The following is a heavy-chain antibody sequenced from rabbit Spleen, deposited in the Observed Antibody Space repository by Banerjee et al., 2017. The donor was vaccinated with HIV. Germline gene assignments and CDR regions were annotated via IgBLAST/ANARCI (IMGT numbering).Heavy chain of an antibody. CDR3: ARDLVGVIGWNFYL. CDR2: INAATGKP. CDR1: GFSFGDRDV. V-gene: IGHV1S40*01. Sequence: QSLEESGGGLVKPEGSLTLTCKASGFSFGDRDVMCWVRQAPGKGLEWIACINAATGKPVYATWAKGRFTISRTSSTTVTLRMTSLTAADRAAYFCARDLVGVIGWNFYLWGPGTLVTVS. D-gene: IGHD1-1*01. J-gene: IGHJ4*01.